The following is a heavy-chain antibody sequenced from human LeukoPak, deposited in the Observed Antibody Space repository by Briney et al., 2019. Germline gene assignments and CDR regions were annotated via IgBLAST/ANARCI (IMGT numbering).Heavy chain of an antibody. CDR3: AKGFDWLLSHFDY. D-gene: IGHD3-9*01. V-gene: IGHV3-74*01. Sequence: GGSLRLSCAASGFTFSSYWMHWVRQAPGKGLVWVSRINSDGSSTSYADSVKGRFTISRDNAKNTLYLQMNSLRAEDTAVYYCAKGFDWLLSHFDYWGQGTLVTVSS. CDR2: INSDGSST. J-gene: IGHJ4*02. CDR1: GFTFSSYW.